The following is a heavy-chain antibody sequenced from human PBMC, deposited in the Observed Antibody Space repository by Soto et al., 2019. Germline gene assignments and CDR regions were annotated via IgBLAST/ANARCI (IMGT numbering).Heavy chain of an antibody. D-gene: IGHD4-4*01. J-gene: IGHJ4*02. CDR2: ISSSSTI. CDR1: GFTFSSYS. V-gene: IGHV3-48*02. CDR3: ARPWGPYSNYDLDY. Sequence: SGGSLRLSCAASGFTFSSYSMNWVRQAPGKGLEWVSYISSSSTIYYSDSAKGRFTISRDNAKNSPYLQLNSLSDEDKAVYYCARPWGPYSNYDLDYWGQGTPVTVSS.